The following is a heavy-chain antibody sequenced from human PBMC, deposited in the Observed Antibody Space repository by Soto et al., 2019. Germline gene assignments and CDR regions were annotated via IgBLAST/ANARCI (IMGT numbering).Heavy chain of an antibody. D-gene: IGHD2-15*01. CDR2: ISYDGSNK. J-gene: IGHJ4*02. Sequence: GGSLRLSCAASGFTFSSYGMHWVRQAPGKGLEWVAVISYDGSNKYYADSVKGRFTISRDNSKNTLYLQMNSLRAEDTAVYYCAKDDCSGGSCYLSTGFDYWGQGTLVTVSS. V-gene: IGHV3-30*18. CDR1: GFTFSSYG. CDR3: AKDDCSGGSCYLSTGFDY.